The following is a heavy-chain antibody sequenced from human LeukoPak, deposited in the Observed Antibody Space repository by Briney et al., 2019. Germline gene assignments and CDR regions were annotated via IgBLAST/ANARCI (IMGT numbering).Heavy chain of an antibody. CDR2: IYYSGST. V-gene: IGHV4-59*08. D-gene: IGHD3-9*01. CDR3: ARPRGDYDILTGYYIPDY. CDR1: GGSISSYY. Sequence: SETLSLTCTVSGGSISSYYWSWIRQPPGKGLEWIGYIYYSGSTNYNPSLKSRVTISVDTSKNQFSLKLSSVTAADTAVYYCARPRGDYDILTGYYIPDYWGQGTLVTVSS. J-gene: IGHJ4*02.